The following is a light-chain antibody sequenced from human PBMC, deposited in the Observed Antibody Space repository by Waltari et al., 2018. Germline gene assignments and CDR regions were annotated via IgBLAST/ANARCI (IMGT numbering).Light chain of an antibody. CDR1: QSVRTAN. J-gene: IGKJ1*01. CDR3: QQYGITWT. V-gene: IGKV3-20*01. CDR2: ETS. Sequence: EIVLTQSPSTPSLSPGVSATLSCRASQSVRTANLAWFQQRPGQAPRLLIYETSRRVTGIPDRFSGSGSGTDFTLTISRLEPGDFAVYYCQQYGITWTFGQGTKVEIK.